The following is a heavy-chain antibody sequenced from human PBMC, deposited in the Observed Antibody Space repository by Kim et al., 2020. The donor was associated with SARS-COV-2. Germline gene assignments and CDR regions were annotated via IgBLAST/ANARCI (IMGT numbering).Heavy chain of an antibody. CDR1: GFTFSSYG. CDR2: ISYDGSNK. CDR3: AKDLDVLVVPAAMPRSSIAAGGTGGWDYYYYYGMDV. V-gene: IGHV3-30*18. Sequence: GGSLRLSCAASGFTFSSYGMHWVRQAPGKGLEWVAVISYDGSNKYYADSVKGRFTISRDNSKNTLYLQMNSLRAEDTAVYYCAKDLDVLVVPAAMPRSSIAAGGTGGWDYYYYYGMDVWGQGTTVTVSS. J-gene: IGHJ6*02. D-gene: IGHD2-2*01.